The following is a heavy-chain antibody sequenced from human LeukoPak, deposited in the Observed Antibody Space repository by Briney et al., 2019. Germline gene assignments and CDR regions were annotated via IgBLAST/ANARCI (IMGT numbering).Heavy chain of an antibody. CDR3: ARDFWGNSDPGGYYHYYMDV. V-gene: IGHV4-61*01. CDR2: ISYSGST. D-gene: IGHD3-16*01. Sequence: PSETLSLTCTVSGGSISSGSYYWGWIRQPPGKGLEWIGYISYSGSTNYNPSLKSRVTISVDTSKNQFSLKLSSVTAADTAVYFCARDFWGNSDPGGYYHYYMDVWGKGTTVTVSS. CDR1: GGSISSGSYY. J-gene: IGHJ6*03.